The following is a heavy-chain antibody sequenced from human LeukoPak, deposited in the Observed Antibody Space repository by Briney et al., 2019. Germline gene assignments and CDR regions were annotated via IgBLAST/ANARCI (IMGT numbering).Heavy chain of an antibody. CDR2: IHYSGST. CDR1: GGSISSGGYY. V-gene: IGHV4-31*03. CDR3: ARDRWFDP. J-gene: IGHJ5*02. Sequence: SETLSLTCTVSGGSISSGGYYWSWIRQNPGKGLEWIGYIHYSGSTYYNPSLKSRVTISVDTSDNQFSLKLTSVTAADTAVYYCARDRWFDPWGQGTLVTVSS.